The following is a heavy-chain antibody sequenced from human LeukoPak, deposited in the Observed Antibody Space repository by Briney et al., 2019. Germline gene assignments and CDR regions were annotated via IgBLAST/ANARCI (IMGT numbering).Heavy chain of an antibody. V-gene: IGHV4-4*07. D-gene: IGHD1-7*01. CDR2: IYTSGST. Sequence: SETLSLTCTVSGGSISNYYWSWIRQPAGKGLEWIGRIYTSGSTNYNPSPKSRVTMSIDTSKNQFSLKLSSVTAADTAIYYCARSGTTYYYYYMDVWGKGTTVTVSS. J-gene: IGHJ6*03. CDR3: ARSGTTYYYYYMDV. CDR1: GGSISNYY.